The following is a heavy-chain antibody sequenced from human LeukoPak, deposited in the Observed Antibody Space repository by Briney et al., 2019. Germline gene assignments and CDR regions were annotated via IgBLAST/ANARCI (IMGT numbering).Heavy chain of an antibody. Sequence: GESLKISCKGSGYSFTSYWIGWVRQRPGKGLEWMGIIYPGDSDTRYSPTFQGQVTISADKSVSTAYLQWSSLRSDDTALYYCARDYFTTLVASSGYYYPQWFDPWGQGTLVTVSS. CDR3: ARDYFTTLVASSGYYYPQWFDP. V-gene: IGHV5-51*01. J-gene: IGHJ5*02. CDR1: GYSFTSYW. D-gene: IGHD3-22*01. CDR2: IYPGDSDT.